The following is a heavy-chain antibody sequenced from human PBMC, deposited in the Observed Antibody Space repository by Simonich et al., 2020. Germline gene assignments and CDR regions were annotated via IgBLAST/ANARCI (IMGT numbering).Heavy chain of an antibody. CDR1: GGSISSSSYY. J-gene: IGHJ3*02. Sequence: QLQLQESGPGLVKPSEPLSLTCTVSGGSISSSSYYWGWIRQPPGEGLEWIWRIYYSGSTYYNPTLKSRVTISVDTSKNQFSLKLSAVTAADTAVYYCARHAGFAFDIWGQGTMVTVSS. D-gene: IGHD6-13*01. CDR3: ARHAGFAFDI. V-gene: IGHV4-39*01. CDR2: IYYSGST.